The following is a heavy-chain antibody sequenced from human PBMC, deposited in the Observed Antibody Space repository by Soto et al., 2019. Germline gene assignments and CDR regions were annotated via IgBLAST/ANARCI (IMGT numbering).Heavy chain of an antibody. CDR3: AKGGGPYYYDSSGYHYFDY. CDR1: GFTFSSYA. J-gene: IGHJ4*02. Sequence: GGSLRLSCAASGFTFSSYAMSWVRQAPGKGLEWVSTISGSGGSSYYADSVKGRFTISRDNSKNTLYLQMNSLRAEDSAVYYCAKGGGPYYYDSSGYHYFDYWGQGTLVTVSS. D-gene: IGHD3-22*01. CDR2: ISGSGGSS. V-gene: IGHV3-23*01.